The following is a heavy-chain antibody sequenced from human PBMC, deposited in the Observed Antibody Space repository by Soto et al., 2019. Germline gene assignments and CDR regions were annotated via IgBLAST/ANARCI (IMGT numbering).Heavy chain of an antibody. CDR2: ISAYNGNT. D-gene: IGHD6-13*01. J-gene: IGHJ4*02. CDR1: GYAFTNYT. CDR3: ARELFGSSGSDY. V-gene: IGHV1-18*01. Sequence: ASVKVSCKASGYAFTNYTMTWVRQAPGQGLEWMGRISAYNGNTNYAQKLQGRVTMTTDTSTSTAYMELRSLRSDDTAVYYCARELFGSSGSDYWGQGTLVTVSS.